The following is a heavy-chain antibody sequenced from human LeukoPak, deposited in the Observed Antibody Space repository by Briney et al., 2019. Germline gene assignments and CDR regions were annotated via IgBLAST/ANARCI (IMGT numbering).Heavy chain of an antibody. V-gene: IGHV3-33*01. CDR3: VRDVRGSTNRFDP. D-gene: IGHD3-10*02. CDR1: GFTLRSSA. J-gene: IGHJ5*02. CDR2: IWYDGSNK. Sequence: GGSLRLSCAASGFTLRSSAMHWVRQAPGKGLEWVSVIWYDGSNKYYADSVKGRFTISRDISKNTLYLQMNSLRAEDTAMYYCVRDVRGSTNRFDPWGQGTLVTVSS.